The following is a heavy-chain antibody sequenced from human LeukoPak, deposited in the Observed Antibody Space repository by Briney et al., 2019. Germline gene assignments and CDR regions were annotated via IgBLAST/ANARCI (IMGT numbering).Heavy chain of an antibody. CDR2: INPSGGST. V-gene: IGHV1-46*01. CDR3: ARASVLNAFDI. CDR1: GYTFTSYY. J-gene: IGHJ3*02. D-gene: IGHD6-6*01. Sequence: ASVKVSCKASGYTFTSYYMHWVRQAPGQGLEWMGIINPSGGSTSYAQKFQGRVTVTRDTSTSTVYMELSSLRSEDTAVYYCARASVLNAFDIWGQGTMVTVSS.